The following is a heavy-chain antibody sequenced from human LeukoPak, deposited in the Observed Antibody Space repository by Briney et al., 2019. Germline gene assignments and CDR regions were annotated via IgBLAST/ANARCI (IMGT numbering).Heavy chain of an antibody. D-gene: IGHD3-10*01. CDR3: ARAAATMADAFDI. Sequence: SETLSLTCTVSGGSVSRGSYYWSWIRQPPGKGLEWIGYIYYSGSTNYNPSLKSRVTISVDTSKNQFSLKLSSVTAADTAVYYCARAAATMADAFDIWGQGTMVTVSS. CDR1: GGSVSRGSYY. J-gene: IGHJ3*02. CDR2: IYYSGST. V-gene: IGHV4-61*01.